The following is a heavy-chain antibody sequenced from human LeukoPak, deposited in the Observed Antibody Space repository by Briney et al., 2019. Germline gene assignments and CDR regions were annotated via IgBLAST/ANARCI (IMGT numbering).Heavy chain of an antibody. CDR3: ARVRYDYGGKDFDY. D-gene: IGHD4-23*01. Sequence: RASVKVSCKASGYTFSDYYIHWVRQAPGQGLVWMGWINPKRGGTKYAQKFQVRVTMTRDTSISTVYMELGRLRTDDTAVYYCARVRYDYGGKDFDYWGQGSLVTVSS. V-gene: IGHV1-2*02. CDR1: GYTFSDYY. CDR2: INPKRGGT. J-gene: IGHJ4*02.